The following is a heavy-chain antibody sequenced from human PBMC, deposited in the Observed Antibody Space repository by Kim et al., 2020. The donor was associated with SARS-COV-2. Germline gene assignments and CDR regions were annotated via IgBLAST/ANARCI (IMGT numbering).Heavy chain of an antibody. D-gene: IGHD7-27*01. CDR3: AKRMRQTGGFEY. Sequence: YAESVKGRFTIARDNAKNTLYLQMNSLRAEDTAVYYCAKRMRQTGGFEYWGQGTLVTVSS. J-gene: IGHJ4*02. V-gene: IGHV3-23*01.